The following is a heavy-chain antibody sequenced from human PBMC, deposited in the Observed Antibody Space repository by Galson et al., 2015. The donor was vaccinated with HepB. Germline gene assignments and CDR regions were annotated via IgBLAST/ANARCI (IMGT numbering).Heavy chain of an antibody. CDR3: AGAPAAAYWYFDL. Sequence: SVKVSCKASGYTFTSYAISWVRQAPGQGLEWMGRINPNSGGTNYAQKFQGRVTMTRDTSISTAYMELSRLRSDDTAVYYCAGAPAAAYWYFDLWGRGTLVTVSS. D-gene: IGHD6-13*01. J-gene: IGHJ2*01. CDR1: GYTFTSYA. V-gene: IGHV1-2*06. CDR2: INPNSGGT.